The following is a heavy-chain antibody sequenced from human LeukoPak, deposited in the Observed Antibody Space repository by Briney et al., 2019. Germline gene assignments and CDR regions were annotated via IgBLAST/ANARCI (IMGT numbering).Heavy chain of an antibody. Sequence: PGGSLRLSCAASGFTFSSYWMSWVRQAPGKGLEWVANIKQDGSEKYYVDSVKGRFTISRDNAKNSLYLQMNSLRAEDTAVYYCARGLPYYYDSSGYAMSAFDIWGQGTMVTVSS. D-gene: IGHD3-22*01. CDR1: GFTFSSYW. V-gene: IGHV3-7*01. CDR2: IKQDGSEK. CDR3: ARGLPYYYDSSGYAMSAFDI. J-gene: IGHJ3*02.